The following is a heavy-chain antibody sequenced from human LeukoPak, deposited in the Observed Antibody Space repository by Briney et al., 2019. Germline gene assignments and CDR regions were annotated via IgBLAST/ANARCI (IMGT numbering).Heavy chain of an antibody. J-gene: IGHJ6*02. Sequence: GGSLRLSCAASGFTFDDYAMHWVRQAPGKGLEWVSGISWNSGSIGYADSVKGRFTISRDNAKNSLYLQMNSLRAEDTALYYCAKDINGPALWFGELNYYGMDVWGQGTTVTVSS. CDR1: GFTFDDYA. V-gene: IGHV3-9*01. CDR2: ISWNSGSI. CDR3: AKDINGPALWFGELNYYGMDV. D-gene: IGHD3-10*01.